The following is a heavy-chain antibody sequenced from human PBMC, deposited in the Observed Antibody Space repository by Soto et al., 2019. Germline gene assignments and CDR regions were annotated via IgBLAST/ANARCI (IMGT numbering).Heavy chain of an antibody. V-gene: IGHV3-23*01. CDR3: AGYYYDSSGYYY. D-gene: IGHD3-22*01. CDR1: GFTFSSYA. CDR2: ISGSGGST. Sequence: HPGGSLRLSCAASGFTFSSYAMSWVRQAPGKGLEWVSAISGSGGSTYYADSVKGRFTISRDNSKNTLYLQMNSLRAEDTAVYYCAGYYYDSSGYYYWGQGTLVTVSS. J-gene: IGHJ4*02.